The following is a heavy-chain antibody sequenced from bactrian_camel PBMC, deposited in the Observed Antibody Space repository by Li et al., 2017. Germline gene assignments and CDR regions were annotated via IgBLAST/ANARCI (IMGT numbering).Heavy chain of an antibody. CDR1: GTVSRTNC. J-gene: IGHJ4*01. D-gene: IGHD4*01. CDR3: VRDYGNYDWTLGS. Sequence: HVQLVESGGGSVQTGGSLTLSCVVSGTVSRTNCMAWFRQTTGKEREEVAAIDEDGTTSYADSVKGQFTISRDNAKTTVYLQMNSLKPEDTALYYCVRDYGNYDWTLGSWGQGTQVTVS. CDR2: IDEDGTT. V-gene: IGHV3S53*01.